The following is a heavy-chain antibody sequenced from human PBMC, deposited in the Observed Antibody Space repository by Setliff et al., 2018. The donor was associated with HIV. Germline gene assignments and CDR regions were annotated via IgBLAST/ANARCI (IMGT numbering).Heavy chain of an antibody. J-gene: IGHJ6*03. CDR2: INHSGTT. Sequence: SETLSLTCAVYGESFSDDYWSWIRQPPGWGLEWIGEINHSGTTNYNPSLKSRVTISMDTSKNQFSLKLTSVTAADTPVYYCARHPRHYNILTGYRYYYMDVWGKGTTVTVSS. V-gene: IGHV4-34*01. CDR1: GESFSDDY. D-gene: IGHD3-9*01. CDR3: ARHPRHYNILTGYRYYYMDV.